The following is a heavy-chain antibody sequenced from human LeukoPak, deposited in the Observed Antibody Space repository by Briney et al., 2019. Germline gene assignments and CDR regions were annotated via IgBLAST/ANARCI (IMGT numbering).Heavy chain of an antibody. CDR1: GFNLGNYA. CDR2: ISGNGYST. D-gene: IGHD3-10*01. V-gene: IGHV3-23*01. CDR3: AKGVRLWFAFYFDY. J-gene: IGHJ4*02. Sequence: GGSLRLSCAASGFNLGNYAMSWFHQAPGKGLEWVSAISGNGYSTYYADSVKGRFTISSESSGNTLSLQMHNLRAEDTAVYYCAKGVRLWFAFYFDYWGQGTLVTVSS.